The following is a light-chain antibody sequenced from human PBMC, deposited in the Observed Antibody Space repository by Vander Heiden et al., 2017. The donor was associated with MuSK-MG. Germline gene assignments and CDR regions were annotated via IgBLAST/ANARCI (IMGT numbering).Light chain of an antibody. CDR3: QQCYSSLV. J-gene: IGKJ5*01. CDR2: AAS. V-gene: IGKV1-39*01. CDR1: QSISSY. Sequence: DIQMTQSPSSLSASVGDRVTITCRASQSISSYLNWYQQKPGKAPKLLIYAASSLQSGVPSRFTGSGSGTDFTLTISRLQPEDFATYYCQQCYSSLVFGQGTRLEIK.